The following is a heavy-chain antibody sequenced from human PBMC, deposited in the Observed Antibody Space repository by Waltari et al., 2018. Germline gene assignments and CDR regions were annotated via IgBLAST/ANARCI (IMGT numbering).Heavy chain of an antibody. J-gene: IGHJ3*02. CDR2: IYNTGRT. CDR3: ARRGWVVPSSMGAFDI. CDR1: GGSIRDYY. V-gene: IGHV4-59*01. Sequence: QVQLKDSGPGLVKPSETLSLTCTVSGGSIRDYYWNCLRQPPGKGRGWIGYIYNTGRTNYKPSLKSRVTISLDTSKNQFSLKLTSVTAADTAVYYCARRGWVVPSSMGAFDIWGQGTLVTVST. D-gene: IGHD2-2*01.